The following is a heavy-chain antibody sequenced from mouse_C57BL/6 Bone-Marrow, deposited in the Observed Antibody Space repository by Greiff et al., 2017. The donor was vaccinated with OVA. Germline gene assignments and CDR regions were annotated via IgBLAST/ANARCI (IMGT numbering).Heavy chain of an antibody. Sequence: QVQLQQSGPELVKPGASVKISCKASGYTFTDYYINWVKQRPGQGLEWIGWIFPGSGSTYYNEKFKGKATLTVDKSSSTAYMLLSSLTSEDSAVYFCAREGAYYSKGRAMDYWGQGTSVTVSS. V-gene: IGHV1-75*01. CDR3: AREGAYYSKGRAMDY. CDR1: GYTFTDYY. D-gene: IGHD2-5*01. CDR2: IFPGSGST. J-gene: IGHJ4*01.